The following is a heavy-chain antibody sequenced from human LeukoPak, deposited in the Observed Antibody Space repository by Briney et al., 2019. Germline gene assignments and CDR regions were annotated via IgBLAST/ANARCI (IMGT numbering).Heavy chain of an antibody. CDR2: IYPGDYDS. Sequence: GESLKISCKGSGYNFTNDWIAWVRQMPGRGLEWMGIIYPGDYDSRYSLSFEGQVTISADKSINTACLRWSSLKASDTAMYYCARMTSDWYLDYWGQGTLVTVSS. V-gene: IGHV5-51*01. CDR1: GYNFTNDW. J-gene: IGHJ4*02. CDR3: ARMTSDWYLDY. D-gene: IGHD6-19*01.